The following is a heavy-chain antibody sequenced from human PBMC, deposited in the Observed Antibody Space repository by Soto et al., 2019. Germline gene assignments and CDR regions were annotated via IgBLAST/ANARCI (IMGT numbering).Heavy chain of an antibody. J-gene: IGHJ6*02. CDR2: ISRSGDIT. CDR3: AKGGFWVHYGMDV. CDR1: GSYFSAYA. V-gene: IGHV3-23*01. D-gene: IGHD3-16*01. Sequence: EVQLSESGGGLVQIGGSLRLSCAASGSYFSAYAMNWVRQAPGKGLEWVSAISRSGDITYYADSVTGRFSISRDMSKNTLYLQMNSLRAEDTAVYYCAKGGFWVHYGMDVWGQATTVTVSS.